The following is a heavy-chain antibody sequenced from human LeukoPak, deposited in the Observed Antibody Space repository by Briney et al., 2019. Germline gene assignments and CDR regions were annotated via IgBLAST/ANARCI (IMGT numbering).Heavy chain of an antibody. J-gene: IGHJ4*02. CDR2: IYYSGST. D-gene: IGHD3-22*01. V-gene: IGHV4-30-4*01. Sequence: SETLSLTSTVSGGSISSGDYYWSWIRQPPGKGLEWIGYIYYSGSTYYNPSLKSRVTISVDTSKNQFSLKLSSVAAADTAVYYCARDVGYYDSSGNPYFDYWGQGTLVTVSS. CDR1: GGSISSGDYY. CDR3: ARDVGYYDSSGNPYFDY.